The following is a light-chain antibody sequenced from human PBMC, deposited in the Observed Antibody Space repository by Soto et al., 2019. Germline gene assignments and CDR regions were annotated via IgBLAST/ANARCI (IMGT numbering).Light chain of an antibody. V-gene: IGKV3-11*01. CDR3: QKRSTWSAIN. Sequence: EIVLTQSPATLSFSPGERATLFCRASQSVKTYLAWYQQRPGQAPRLLISDASNRASGSPARFSGSGSGTDFSLTISSLEPEDFAVYYCQKRSTWSAINFARWTRLEVK. CDR1: QSVKTY. CDR2: DAS. J-gene: IGKJ5*01.